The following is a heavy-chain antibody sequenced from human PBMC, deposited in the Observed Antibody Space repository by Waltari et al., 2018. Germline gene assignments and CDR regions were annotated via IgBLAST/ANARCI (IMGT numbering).Heavy chain of an antibody. CDR1: GSGFTAAW. J-gene: IGHJ4*01. Sequence: EVQMVESGGGSVKPGDSLRLSSVASGSGFTAAWLTWVRQAPGKGLEWVGRIKSQNDGATTDFAASVRGRFSISRDDSQNMVFLQMNSLRVEDTALYYCTTLDAPWGGWGHGTLVTVSS. V-gene: IGHV3-15*01. D-gene: IGHD7-27*01. CDR2: IKSQNDGATT. CDR3: TTLDAPWGG.